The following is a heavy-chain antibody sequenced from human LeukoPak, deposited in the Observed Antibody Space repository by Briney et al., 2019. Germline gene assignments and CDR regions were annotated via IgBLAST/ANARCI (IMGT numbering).Heavy chain of an antibody. CDR3: ARIMEYCSSTSCYYGMDV. Sequence: ASVKVSCKASGGTFSSYAISWVRQAPGQGLEWMGGIIPLFRTANYAQNFQGRVTITADDSTRTAYMELSSLRSEDTAVYYCARIMEYCSSTSCYYGMDVWGQGTTVTVSS. V-gene: IGHV1-69*13. J-gene: IGHJ6*02. CDR2: IIPLFRTA. D-gene: IGHD2-2*01. CDR1: GGTFSSYA.